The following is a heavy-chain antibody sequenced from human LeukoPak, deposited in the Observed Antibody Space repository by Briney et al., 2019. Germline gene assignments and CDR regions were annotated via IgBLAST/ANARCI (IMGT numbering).Heavy chain of an antibody. D-gene: IGHD4-17*01. V-gene: IGHV3-30*02. Sequence: PGGSLRLSCAASGFTFSSYGMHWVRQAPGKGLEWVAFIRYDGSNKYYADSVKGRFTISRDNSKNTLYLQMNSLRAEDTAVYYCAKDRTTVTTGGVDYWGQGTLATVSS. CDR1: GFTFSSYG. CDR2: IRYDGSNK. J-gene: IGHJ4*02. CDR3: AKDRTTVTTGGVDY.